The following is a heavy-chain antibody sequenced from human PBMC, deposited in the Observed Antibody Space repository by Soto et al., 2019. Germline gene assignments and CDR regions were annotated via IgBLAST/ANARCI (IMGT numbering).Heavy chain of an antibody. CDR3: ARDAAVGLFDY. CDR2: ISAYNGNT. Sequence: QVQLVQSGAEVKKPGASVKVSCKASGYTFTSYGISWVRQAPGQGLEWMGWISAYNGNTNYAQKLQGRVTMTTDTATSTTYRDQRIVRFDDTAVYYCARDAAVGLFDYWGQGTLVTVSS. V-gene: IGHV1-18*01. J-gene: IGHJ4*02. CDR1: GYTFTSYG. D-gene: IGHD1-26*01.